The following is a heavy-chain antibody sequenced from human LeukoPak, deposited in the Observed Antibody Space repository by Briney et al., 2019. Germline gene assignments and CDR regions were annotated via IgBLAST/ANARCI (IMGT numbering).Heavy chain of an antibody. J-gene: IGHJ5*02. V-gene: IGHV4-4*02. CDR1: GGSISSSNW. Sequence: PSETLSLTCAVSGGSISSSNWWSWVRQPPGKGLEWIGEINHSGSTNYNPSLKSRVTISVDTSKNQFSLKLSSVTAADTAVYYCARGRVYYDFWSGYGNWFDPWGQGTLVTVSS. CDR3: ARGRVYYDFWSGYGNWFDP. CDR2: INHSGST. D-gene: IGHD3-3*01.